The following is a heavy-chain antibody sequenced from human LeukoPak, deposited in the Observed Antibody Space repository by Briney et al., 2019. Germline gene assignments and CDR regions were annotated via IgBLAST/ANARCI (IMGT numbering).Heavy chain of an antibody. CDR2: ITSGGERT. Sequence: GGSLRLSCAASGFTFSNYAMNWVRQASGKGLEWVSGITSGGERTYYRDSVKGRFAISRDNFRDTVFLQMNSLTDEDTAVYYCADDFDNWGQGTLITVSS. J-gene: IGHJ4*02. V-gene: IGHV3-23*01. CDR3: ADDFDN. CDR1: GFTFSNYA.